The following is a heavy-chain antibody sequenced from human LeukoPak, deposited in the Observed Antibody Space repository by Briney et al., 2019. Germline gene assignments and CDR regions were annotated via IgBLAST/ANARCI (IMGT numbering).Heavy chain of an antibody. D-gene: IGHD7-27*01. CDR3: ARDHWGYYDF. Sequence: GGSLRLSCASSGFNFNYYWMSWVRQVPGKGLEWVAEITPDGSQKYYLESVRGRFTISRDNAQKSLYLEVMDSLRAEDAAVYYCARDHWGYYDFWGRGTLVTVSS. V-gene: IGHV3-7*01. CDR1: GFNFNYYW. CDR2: ITPDGSQK. J-gene: IGHJ2*01.